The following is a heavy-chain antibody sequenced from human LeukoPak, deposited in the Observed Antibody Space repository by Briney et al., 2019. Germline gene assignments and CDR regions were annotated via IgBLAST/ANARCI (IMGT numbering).Heavy chain of an antibody. CDR3: ARGTVTHSYYYYYGMDV. J-gene: IGHJ6*02. V-gene: IGHV4-34*01. Sequence: GSLRLSCAASGFTFSSYTMTWVRQPPGKGLEWIGEINHSGSTNYNPSLKSRVTISVDTSKNQFSLKLSSVTAADTAVYYCARGTVTHSYYYYYGMDVWGQGTTVTVSS. D-gene: IGHD4-17*01. CDR1: GFTFSSYT. CDR2: INHSGST.